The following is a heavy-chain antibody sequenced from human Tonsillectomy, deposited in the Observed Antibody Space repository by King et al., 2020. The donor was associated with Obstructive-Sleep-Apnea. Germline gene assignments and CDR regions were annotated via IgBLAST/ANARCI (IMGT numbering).Heavy chain of an antibody. CDR2: IYSGGST. D-gene: IGHD6-19*01. V-gene: IGHV3-53*04. J-gene: IGHJ6*02. CDR3: ARGYIAVAGTPPKLYYYYYYGMDV. CDR1: GFTVSSNY. Sequence: VQLVESGGGLVQPGGSLRLSCAASGFTVSSNYMSWVRQAPGKGLEWVSVIYSGGSTYYADSVKGRFTISRHNSKNTLYLQMNSLRAEDTAVYYCARGYIAVAGTPPKLYYYYYYGMDVWGQGTTVTVSS.